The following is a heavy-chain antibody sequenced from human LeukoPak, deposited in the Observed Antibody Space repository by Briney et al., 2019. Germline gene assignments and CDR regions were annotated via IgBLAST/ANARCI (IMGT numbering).Heavy chain of an antibody. CDR2: IYYSGST. D-gene: IGHD3-3*01. V-gene: IGHV4-39*01. CDR3: ARHHNSYDFWIGLDY. CDR1: GGSISSSSYY. J-gene: IGHJ4*02. Sequence: SETLSLTCTVSGGSISSSSYYWGWIRQPPGKGLEWIGSIYYSGSTYYNPSLRSRVTISVDTSKNQFSLKLSSVTAADTAVYYCARHHNSYDFWIGLDYWGQGTLVTVSS.